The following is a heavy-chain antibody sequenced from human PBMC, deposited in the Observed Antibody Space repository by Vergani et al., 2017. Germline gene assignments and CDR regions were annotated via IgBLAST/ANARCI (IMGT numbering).Heavy chain of an antibody. CDR3: TRRPDYYDSSGYYDYFDY. CDR2: IRSKANSYAT. Sequence: EVQLVESGGGLVQPGGSLKLSCAASGFTFSGSAMHWVRQASGKGLEWVGRIRSKANSYATAYAASVKGRFTISRDDSKNTAYLQMNSLKTEDTAVYYCTRRPDYYDSSGYYDYFDYWGQGTLVTVSS. V-gene: IGHV3-73*01. J-gene: IGHJ4*02. D-gene: IGHD3-22*01. CDR1: GFTFSGSA.